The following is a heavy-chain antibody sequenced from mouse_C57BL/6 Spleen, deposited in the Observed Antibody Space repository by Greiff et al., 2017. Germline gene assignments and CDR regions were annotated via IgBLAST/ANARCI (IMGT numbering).Heavy chain of an antibody. Sequence: QVQLQQPGAELVKPGASVKLSCKASGYTFTSYWMQWVKQRPGQGLEWIGEIDPSDSYTNYNQKFKGKAKLTVDTASSTAYMQLSSLTSEDSAVYYCARWMGYGALAYWGQGTLVTVSA. J-gene: IGHJ3*01. CDR2: IDPSDSYT. CDR1: GYTFTSYW. CDR3: ARWMGYGALAY. D-gene: IGHD1-1*01. V-gene: IGHV1-50*01.